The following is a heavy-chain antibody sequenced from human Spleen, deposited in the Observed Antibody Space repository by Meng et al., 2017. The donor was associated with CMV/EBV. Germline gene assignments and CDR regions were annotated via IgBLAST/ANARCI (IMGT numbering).Heavy chain of an antibody. CDR1: GFTFSNYA. D-gene: IGHD3-22*01. V-gene: IGHV3-23*01. CDR2: ISGSGLRT. J-gene: IGHJ3*02. CDR3: AKVSNYFDSSGMDAFHI. Sequence: GGSLRLSCAASGFTFSNYAMSWVRQAPGKGLEWVSTISGSGLRTFYADSVKGRFTISRDNSKNTLYLQMNSLRAGDTAIYYCAKVSNYFDSSGMDAFHIWGHGTKVTVSS.